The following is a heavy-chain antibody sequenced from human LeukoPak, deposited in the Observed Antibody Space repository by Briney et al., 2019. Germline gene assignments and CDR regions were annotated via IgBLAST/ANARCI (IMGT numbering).Heavy chain of an antibody. CDR2: IYYSGST. V-gene: IGHV4-59*12. CDR3: ARELGYCSSTSCLDAFDI. D-gene: IGHD2-2*01. J-gene: IGHJ3*02. Sequence: SETLSLTCTVSGGSISSYYWSWIRQPPGKGLEWIGYIYYSGSTNYNPSLKSRVTISVDRSKNQFSLKLSSVTAADTAVYYCARELGYCSSTSCLDAFDIWGQGTMVTVSS. CDR1: GGSISSYY.